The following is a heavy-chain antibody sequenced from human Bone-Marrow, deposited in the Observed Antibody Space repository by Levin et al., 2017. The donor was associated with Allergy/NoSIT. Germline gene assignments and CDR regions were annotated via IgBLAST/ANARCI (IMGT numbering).Heavy chain of an antibody. CDR3: TRDGRRFGDLPSPDF. Sequence: SCAASGFTFSTYPMSWVRQAPGKGLEWVSCISGSNSYIYYADSVEGRFTISRDNAENSLYLQMDSLRAEDTAVYYCTRDGRRFGDLPSPDFWGQGTLVTVSS. CDR1: GFTFSTYP. J-gene: IGHJ4*02. D-gene: IGHD3-10*01. V-gene: IGHV3-21*01. CDR2: ISGSNSYI.